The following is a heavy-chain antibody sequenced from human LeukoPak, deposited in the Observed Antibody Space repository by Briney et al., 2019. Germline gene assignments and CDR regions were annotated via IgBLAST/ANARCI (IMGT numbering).Heavy chain of an antibody. D-gene: IGHD5-18*01. J-gene: IGHJ3*02. CDR2: ISYNGHNK. CDR3: AKDPGMAVYSYGYDAFDI. V-gene: IGHV3-30*18. CDR1: GFTFSSYG. Sequence: GGSLRLSCAASGFTFSSYGMHWVRQAPGKGLEWVAVISYNGHNKYSADSVKGRFTISRDNSKNTLYLQMNSLRAEDTAIYYCAKDPGMAVYSYGYDAFDIWAKGQWSPSLQ.